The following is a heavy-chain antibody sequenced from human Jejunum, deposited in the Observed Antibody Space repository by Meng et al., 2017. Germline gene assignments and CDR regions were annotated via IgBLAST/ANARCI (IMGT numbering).Heavy chain of an antibody. V-gene: IGHV3-13*01. Sequence: VQVVESGGGLVQPGGSLLLSCSASGFPFSRSDMHWVRQATGKGLEWVSAIGRGGDTYYPDFVKGRFTISRDDAKNSLYLQINSLGAGDTAVYYCARYRSGSSDYWGPGTLVTVSS. CDR3: ARYRSGSSDY. D-gene: IGHD6-19*01. CDR1: GFPFSRSD. J-gene: IGHJ4*02. CDR2: IGRGGDT.